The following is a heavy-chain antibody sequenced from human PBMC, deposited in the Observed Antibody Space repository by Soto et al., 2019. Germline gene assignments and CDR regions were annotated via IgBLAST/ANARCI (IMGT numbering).Heavy chain of an antibody. CDR1: GYTFTGYY. Sequence: ASVKVSCKASGYTFTGYYMHWVRQAPGQGLEWMGWINPNSGGTNYAQKFQGRVTMTRDTSISTAYMELRRLRSDDTAVYYCARAMVRGVIVWFDPWGQGTLVTVSS. J-gene: IGHJ5*02. V-gene: IGHV1-2*02. CDR3: ARAMVRGVIVWFDP. D-gene: IGHD3-10*01. CDR2: INPNSGGT.